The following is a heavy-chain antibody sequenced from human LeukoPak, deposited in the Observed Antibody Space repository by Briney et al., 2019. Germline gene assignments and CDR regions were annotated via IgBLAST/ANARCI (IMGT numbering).Heavy chain of an antibody. CDR1: GGSISSSSYY. CDR2: IYYSGST. V-gene: IGHV4-39*07. CDR3: ARDKGGYLRGIYYFDY. J-gene: IGHJ4*02. D-gene: IGHD3-22*01. Sequence: SETLSLTCTVSGGSISSSSYYWGWIRQPPGKGLEWIGSIYYSGSTYYNPSLKSRVTISVDTSKNQFSLKLSSVTAADTAVYYCARDKGGYLRGIYYFDYWGQGTLVTVSS.